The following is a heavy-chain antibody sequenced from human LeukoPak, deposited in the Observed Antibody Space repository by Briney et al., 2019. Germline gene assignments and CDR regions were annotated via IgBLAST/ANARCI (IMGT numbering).Heavy chain of an antibody. CDR2: ISGSGGST. Sequence: PGGSLRLSCAASGLTFSSYDMSWVRQAPGKGLEWVSAISGSGGSTYYADSVKGRFTISRDNSKTTLYLQMNSLRAEDTAVYYCAKDLGHSSSWFDPWGQGTLVTVSS. J-gene: IGHJ5*02. CDR3: AKDLGHSSSWFDP. CDR1: GLTFSSYD. D-gene: IGHD6-13*01. V-gene: IGHV3-23*01.